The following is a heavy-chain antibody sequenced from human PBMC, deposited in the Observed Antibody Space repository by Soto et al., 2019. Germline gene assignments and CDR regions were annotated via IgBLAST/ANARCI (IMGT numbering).Heavy chain of an antibody. Sequence: SETLSLTCTVSGGSISSYYWSWIRQPPGKGLEWIGYIYYSGSTNYNPSLKSRVTISVDTSKNQFSLKLSSVTAADTAVYYCAIYRSDGYFDYWGQGTLVTVSS. CDR2: IYYSGST. D-gene: IGHD2-15*01. CDR3: AIYRSDGYFDY. V-gene: IGHV4-59*01. J-gene: IGHJ4*02. CDR1: GGSISSYY.